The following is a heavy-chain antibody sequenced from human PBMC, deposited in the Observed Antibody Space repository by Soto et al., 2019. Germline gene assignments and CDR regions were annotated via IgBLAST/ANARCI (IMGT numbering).Heavy chain of an antibody. Sequence: QVQLVQSGAEVKKPGSSVKVSCKASGGTFSSYTISWVRQAPGQGLEWMGRIIPILGIANYAQKFQGRVTITADKSTSTADMELSSLRSEDTAVYYCARESTYYDSSGYYYVNYWGQGTLVTVSS. V-gene: IGHV1-69*08. CDR3: ARESTYYDSSGYYYVNY. D-gene: IGHD3-22*01. J-gene: IGHJ4*02. CDR2: IIPILGIA. CDR1: GGTFSSYT.